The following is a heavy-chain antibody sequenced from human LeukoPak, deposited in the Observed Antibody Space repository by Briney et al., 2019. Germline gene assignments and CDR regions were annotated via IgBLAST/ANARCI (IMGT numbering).Heavy chain of an antibody. CDR2: IYPGDSDT. Sequence: SGGSLKISGKGSGSIFTSYWIGWVRQLPGKGLEWMGIIYPGDSDTRYSPSFQGQVTISADKSISTAYLQWSSLKASDTAMYYCARGGQVDTAMVYWGQGTLVTVSS. D-gene: IGHD5-18*01. CDR1: GSIFTSYW. V-gene: IGHV5-51*01. CDR3: ARGGQVDTAMVY. J-gene: IGHJ4*02.